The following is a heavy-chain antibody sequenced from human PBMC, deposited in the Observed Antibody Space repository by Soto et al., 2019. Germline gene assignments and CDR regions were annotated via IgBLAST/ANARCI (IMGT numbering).Heavy chain of an antibody. Sequence: QVQLVESGGGVVKPGRSLRLSCAASGFNFRSYGMHWVRQAPGKGLEWVAVISYDGSAKWYVDSVKGRLTISRDTSKNILYLKMNSLRAEDTAVYYCARDEGAEDDILNGYPLFDDRGQGILVTVSS. CDR3: ARDEGAEDDILNGYPLFDD. CDR1: GFNFRSYG. J-gene: IGHJ4*02. D-gene: IGHD3-9*01. CDR2: ISYDGSAK. V-gene: IGHV3-30*03.